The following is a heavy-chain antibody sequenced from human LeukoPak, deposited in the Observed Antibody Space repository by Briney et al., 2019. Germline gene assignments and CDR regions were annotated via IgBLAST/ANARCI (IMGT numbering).Heavy chain of an antibody. D-gene: IGHD1-7*01. CDR3: APTAGTTSYFDY. CDR1: GYTFTGYF. J-gene: IGHJ4*02. CDR2: INPNSGGT. V-gene: IGHV1-2*02. Sequence: ASVKVSCTATGYTFTGYFISWVRQAPGQGLEWMGWINPNSGGTNYAQKFQGRVTMTRDTSISTAYMELSRLRSDDTAVYYCAPTAGTTSYFDYWGQGTLVTVSS.